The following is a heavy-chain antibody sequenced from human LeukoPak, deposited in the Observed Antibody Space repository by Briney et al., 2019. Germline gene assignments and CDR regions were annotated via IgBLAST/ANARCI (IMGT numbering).Heavy chain of an antibody. J-gene: IGHJ5*02. D-gene: IGHD5-12*01. V-gene: IGHV3-23*01. CDR1: GFTFDIYA. Sequence: PGGSLRLSCAASGFTFDIYAMTWVGQAPGKGLEWVSALSDSGGSTYYAESVKGRFTISRDNSKNTLYLQMNSLRADDTAVYFCAKGAYSGYAYADHWGQGTLVTVSS. CDR2: LSDSGGST. CDR3: AKGAYSGYAYADH.